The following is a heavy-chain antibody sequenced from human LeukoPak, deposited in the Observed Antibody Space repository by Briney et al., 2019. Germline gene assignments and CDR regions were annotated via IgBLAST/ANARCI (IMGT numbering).Heavy chain of an antibody. CDR2: IYTSANT. Sequence: SETLSLTCTVSGGSSRSYFWSWIRQTPGKGLEWIGYIYTSANTKYNPSLKSRVTISIATSKTQCSLKLSSVTAADTAGYYGARGHGSGSSYIDYWGQGTLVTVSS. D-gene: IGHD3-10*01. CDR1: GGSSRSYF. V-gene: IGHV4-4*09. J-gene: IGHJ4*02. CDR3: ARGHGSGSSYIDY.